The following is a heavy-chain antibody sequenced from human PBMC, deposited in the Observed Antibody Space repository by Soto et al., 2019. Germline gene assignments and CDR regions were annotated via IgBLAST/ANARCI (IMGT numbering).Heavy chain of an antibody. CDR2: ISDNSAYI. CDR3: AKEERAAVDY. J-gene: IGHJ4*02. Sequence: GGSLRLSCAASGFTFSDYSMTWVRQAPGKGLEWVSSISDNSAYIYYADSVKGRFTISRDNAKSSLFLQMNSLRAEATAIYYCAKEERAAVDYWGQGTLVTVSS. D-gene: IGHD1-26*01. CDR1: GFTFSDYS. V-gene: IGHV3-21*06.